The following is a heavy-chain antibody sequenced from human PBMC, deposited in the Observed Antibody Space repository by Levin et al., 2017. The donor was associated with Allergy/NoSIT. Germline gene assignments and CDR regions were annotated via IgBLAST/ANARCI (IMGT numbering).Heavy chain of an antibody. J-gene: IGHJ4*02. CDR2: IYPGDSDT. D-gene: IGHD4-17*01. V-gene: IGHV5-51*01. Sequence: PGGSLRLSCKGSGYSFTSYWIGWVRQMPGKGLEWMGIIYPGDSDTRYSPSFQGQVTISADKSISTAYLQWSSLKASDTAMYYCARLNTVWVHYYFDYWGQGTLVTVSS. CDR1: GYSFTSYW. CDR3: ARLNTVWVHYYFDY.